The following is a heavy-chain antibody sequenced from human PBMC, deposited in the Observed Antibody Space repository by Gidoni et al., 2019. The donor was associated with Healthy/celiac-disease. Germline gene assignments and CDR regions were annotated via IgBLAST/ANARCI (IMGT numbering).Heavy chain of an antibody. D-gene: IGHD3-9*01. Sequence: KGLEWIGYIYYSGSTNYNPSLKSRVTISVDTSKNQFSLKLSSVTAADTAVYYCARDSDWAGAFDYWGQGTLVTVSS. J-gene: IGHJ4*02. CDR3: ARDSDWAGAFDY. V-gene: IGHV4-59*01. CDR2: IYYSGST.